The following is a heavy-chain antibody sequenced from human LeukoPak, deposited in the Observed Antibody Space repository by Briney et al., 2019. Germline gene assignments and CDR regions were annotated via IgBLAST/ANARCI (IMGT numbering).Heavy chain of an antibody. Sequence: QPGGSLRLSCAASGFIFSSYSMNWVRQAPGKGLEWVSYISSSSSTIYYADSVKGRFTISRDNAKNSLYLQMNSLGAEDTAVYYCARDPIAARPHSPIDYWGQGTLVTVSS. CDR1: GFIFSSYS. V-gene: IGHV3-48*01. J-gene: IGHJ4*02. CDR3: ARDPIAARPHSPIDY. CDR2: ISSSSSTI. D-gene: IGHD6-6*01.